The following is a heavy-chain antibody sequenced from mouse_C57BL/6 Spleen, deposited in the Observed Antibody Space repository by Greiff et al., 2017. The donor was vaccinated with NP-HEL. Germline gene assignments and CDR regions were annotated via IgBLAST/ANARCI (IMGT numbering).Heavy chain of an antibody. V-gene: IGHV3-1*01. J-gene: IGHJ3*01. CDR2: ISYSGST. CDR1: GYSITSGYD. D-gene: IGHD4-1*01. CDR3: ARGLGHAWFAY. Sequence: VQLKESGPGMVKPSQSLSLTCTVTGYSITSGYDWHWIRHFPGNKLEWMGYISYSGSTNYNPSLKSRISITHDTSKNHFFLKLNSVTTEDTATYYCARGLGHAWFAYWGQGTLVTVSA.